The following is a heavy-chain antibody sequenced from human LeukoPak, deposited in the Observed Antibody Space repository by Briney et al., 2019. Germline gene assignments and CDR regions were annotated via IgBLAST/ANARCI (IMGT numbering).Heavy chain of an antibody. CDR1: GYTFTSYY. D-gene: IGHD6-19*01. J-gene: IGHJ6*02. CDR3: ARERLVGYYYYGMDV. V-gene: IGHV1-46*01. Sequence: RAASVKVSCKASGYTFTSYYMHWVRQAPGQGLEWMGIINPSGGSTSYAQKFQGRVTMTRDTSTSTVYTELSSLRSEDTAVYYCARERLVGYYYYGMDVWGQGTTVTVSS. CDR2: INPSGGST.